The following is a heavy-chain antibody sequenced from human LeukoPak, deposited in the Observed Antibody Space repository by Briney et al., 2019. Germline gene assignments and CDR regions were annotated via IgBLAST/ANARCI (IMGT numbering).Heavy chain of an antibody. CDR2: INHSGST. D-gene: IGHD2-15*01. V-gene: IGHV4-34*01. J-gene: IGHJ4*02. Sequence: SETLSLTCAVYGGSFSGYYWSWIRQPPGKGLEWIGEINHSGSTNYNPSLKSRVTISVDTSKPQFSLKLSSVTAADTAVYYCARGRNIVVVVGGFDYWGQGTLVTVSS. CDR1: GGSFSGYY. CDR3: ARGRNIVVVVGGFDY.